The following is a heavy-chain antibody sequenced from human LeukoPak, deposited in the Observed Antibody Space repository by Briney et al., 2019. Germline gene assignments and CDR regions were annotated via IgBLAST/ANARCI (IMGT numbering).Heavy chain of an antibody. CDR3: ARELVGALIHFEY. J-gene: IGHJ4*02. D-gene: IGHD1-26*01. CDR1: GFTFSSYE. V-gene: IGHV3-48*03. CDR2: ISSSDNNI. Sequence: GGSLRLSCAASGFTFSSYEMNWVRQAPGKGLEWVSYISSSDNNIYYADSVKGRFTISRDSAKNSVYLQMKNLRAEDTALYYCARELVGALIHFEYWGQGSLVTVSS.